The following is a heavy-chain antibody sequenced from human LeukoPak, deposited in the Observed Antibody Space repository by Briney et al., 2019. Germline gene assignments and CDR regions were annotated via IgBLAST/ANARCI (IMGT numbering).Heavy chain of an antibody. CDR2: ISSSSSYT. CDR3: ARDHRYCSGGSCQYNWFDP. V-gene: IGHV3-11*06. J-gene: IGHJ5*02. D-gene: IGHD2-15*01. CDR1: GFTFSDYY. Sequence: PGGSLRLSCAASGFTFSDYYMSWIRQAPGKGLEWVSYISSSSSYTNYADSVKGRFTISRDNAKNSLYLQMNSLRAEDTAVYYCARDHRYCSGGSCQYNWFDPWGQGTLVTVSS.